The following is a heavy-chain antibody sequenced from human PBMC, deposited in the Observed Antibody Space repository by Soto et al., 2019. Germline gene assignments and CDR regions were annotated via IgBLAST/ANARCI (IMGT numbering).Heavy chain of an antibody. CDR2: INAGNGNT. CDR1: GYTFTSYA. V-gene: IGHV1-3*05. J-gene: IGHJ4*02. D-gene: IGHD6-19*01. Sequence: QVQLVQSGAEEKKPGASVNVSCKASGYTFTSYAMHWVRQAPRQRLEWMGWINAGNGNTKYSRKFQGRVTITRDTSASTAYMERSSLRSDDTAVYYCARVSGWYHLDYWGQGTLVTVSS. CDR3: ARVSGWYHLDY.